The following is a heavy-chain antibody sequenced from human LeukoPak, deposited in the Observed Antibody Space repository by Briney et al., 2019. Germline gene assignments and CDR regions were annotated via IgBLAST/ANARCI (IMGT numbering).Heavy chain of an antibody. Sequence: ASVKVSCKASGYTSTSYGISWVRQAPGQGLEWMGWISAYNGNTNYAQKLQGRVTMTTDTSTSTAYMELRSLRSDDTAVYYCARDSAGATSYYYYGMDVWGQGTTVTVSS. J-gene: IGHJ6*02. CDR1: GYTSTSYG. CDR3: ARDSAGATSYYYYGMDV. CDR2: ISAYNGNT. V-gene: IGHV1-18*01. D-gene: IGHD1-26*01.